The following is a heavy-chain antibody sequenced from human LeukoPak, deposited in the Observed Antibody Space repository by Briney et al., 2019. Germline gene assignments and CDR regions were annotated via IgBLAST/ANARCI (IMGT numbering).Heavy chain of an antibody. V-gene: IGHV1-69*05. CDR3: ARDRGVGYSSSYQIDY. CDR2: IIPIFGTA. CDR1: GGTFSSYA. J-gene: IGHJ4*02. Sequence: GASVKLSCKASGGTFSSYAISWVRQAPGQGLEWMGRIIPIFGTANYAQKFQGRVTITTDESTSTAYMELSSLRSEDTAVYYCARDRGVGYSSSYQIDYWGQGTLVTVSS. D-gene: IGHD6-13*01.